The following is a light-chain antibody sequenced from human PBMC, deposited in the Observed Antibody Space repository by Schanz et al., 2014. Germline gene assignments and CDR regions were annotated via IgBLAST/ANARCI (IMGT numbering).Light chain of an antibody. CDR3: CSLTSTSTWV. CDR2: EVT. J-gene: IGLJ3*02. CDR1: SSDIGNYNY. V-gene: IGLV2-18*02. Sequence: QSALTQPPSASGSPGQSVTISCTGTSSDIGNYNYVSWYQQHPSQAPKLVIYEVTKRPSGVPDRFSGSKSGNTAFLTITGLQAGDEADYHCCSLTSTSTWVFGGGTKLTVL.